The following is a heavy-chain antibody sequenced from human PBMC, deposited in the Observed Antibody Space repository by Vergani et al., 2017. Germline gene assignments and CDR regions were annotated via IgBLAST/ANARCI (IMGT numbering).Heavy chain of an antibody. V-gene: IGHV3-49*04. CDR2: IRSKAYGGTT. D-gene: IGHD3-22*01. CDR3: TRDKELVVIIWEPHRNDAFDI. J-gene: IGHJ3*02. Sequence: EVQLVESGGGLVQPGRSLRLSCTASGFTFGDYAMSWVRQAPGKGLEWVGFIRSKAYGGTTEYAASVKGRFTISRDDSKSIAYLQMNSLKTEDTAVYYCTRDKELVVIIWEPHRNDAFDIWGQGTMVTVSS. CDR1: GFTFGDYA.